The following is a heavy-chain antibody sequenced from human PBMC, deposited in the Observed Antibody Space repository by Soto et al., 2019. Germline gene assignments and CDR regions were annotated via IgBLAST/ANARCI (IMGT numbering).Heavy chain of an antibody. CDR2: MNPNSGNT. V-gene: IGHV1-8*02. D-gene: IGHD1-1*01. CDR1: GYTFTSYD. J-gene: IGHJ4*02. CDR3: AQDRPRRTAGYFFDY. Sequence: GASVKVSCKSSGYTFTSYDITGVRQATGQGLEWMGWMNPNSGNTGYAQKFQGRVTMTRNTSISTAYMELSSLRSEATAVYYCAQDRPRRTAGYFFDYWGQGTPVTVSS.